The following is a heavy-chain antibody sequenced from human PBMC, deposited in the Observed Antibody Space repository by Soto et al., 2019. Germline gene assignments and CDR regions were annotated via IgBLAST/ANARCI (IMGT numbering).Heavy chain of an antibody. J-gene: IGHJ3*02. CDR3: ARGVSYSGYRDAFDI. V-gene: IGHV1-18*01. CDR2: ISAYNGNT. CDR1: GYTVTIYG. Sequence: ASVKVSCKASGYTVTIYGITGVRKAPGQGLEWMGWISAYNGNTNYAQKLQGRVTMTTDTSTSTAYMELRSLRSDDTAVYYCARGVSYSGYRDAFDIWGQGTMVTVSS. D-gene: IGHD5-12*01.